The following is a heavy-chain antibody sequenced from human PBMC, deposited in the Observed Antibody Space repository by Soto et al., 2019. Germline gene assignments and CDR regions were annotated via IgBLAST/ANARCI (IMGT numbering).Heavy chain of an antibody. CDR2: INHSGST. CDR1: GGSFSGYY. Sequence: SETLSLTCAVYGGSFSGYYWSWIRQPPGKGLEWIGEINHSGSTNYNPSLKSRVTISVDTSKNQFSLKLSSVTAADTAVCYCARGSVLLWFGELLRYYGMDVWGQGTTVTVS. V-gene: IGHV4-34*01. CDR3: ARGSVLLWFGELLRYYGMDV. D-gene: IGHD3-10*01. J-gene: IGHJ6*02.